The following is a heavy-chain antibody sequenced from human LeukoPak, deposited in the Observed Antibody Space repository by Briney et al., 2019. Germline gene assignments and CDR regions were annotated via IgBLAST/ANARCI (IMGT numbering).Heavy chain of an antibody. CDR2: INQGGSEK. Sequence: GGSLRLSCAASGFTFSSYWMSWVRQAPEKGLEWVASINQGGSEKYYVDSVRGRFTISRDNAKNSLYLQMNSLRVEDTAVYYCARAPPSSGYSYHFDIWGQGTMVTVSS. CDR1: GFTFSSYW. J-gene: IGHJ3*02. V-gene: IGHV3-7*01. CDR3: ARAPPSSGYSYHFDI. D-gene: IGHD5-18*01.